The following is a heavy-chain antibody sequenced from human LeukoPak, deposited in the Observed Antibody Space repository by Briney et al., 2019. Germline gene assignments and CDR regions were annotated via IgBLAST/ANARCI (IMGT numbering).Heavy chain of an antibody. CDR3: ARQAESRIAVAATGLYYFDY. Sequence: SESLSLTCTVSRGSVSNYYRSWIRQPPGKGLEWIGVIYYGGSTNYYPSLKSRVTMSVDASKSQLSLTLSSVTAADTAVYYCARQAESRIAVAATGLYYFDYWGQGTLVTVSS. CDR1: RGSVSNYY. V-gene: IGHV4-59*08. J-gene: IGHJ4*02. CDR2: IYYGGST. D-gene: IGHD6-19*01.